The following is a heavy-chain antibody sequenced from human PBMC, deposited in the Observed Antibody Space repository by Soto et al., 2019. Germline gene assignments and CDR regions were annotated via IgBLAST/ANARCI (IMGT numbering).Heavy chain of an antibody. J-gene: IGHJ5*02. D-gene: IGHD2-2*02. CDR3: APQPPHCTGPSCYIMA. V-gene: IGHV3-23*01. CDR2: ISGSGDGT. CDR1: GFTFNTYA. Sequence: VQLLESGGGLVQPGGSLRLSCAASGFTFNTYAMSWVRQAPGKGLEWVSSISGSGDGTYYADSVEGRFTISRDNSKNTLYLQMNILRAEDTALYYCAPQPPHCTGPSCYIMAWGLGTLVTVSS.